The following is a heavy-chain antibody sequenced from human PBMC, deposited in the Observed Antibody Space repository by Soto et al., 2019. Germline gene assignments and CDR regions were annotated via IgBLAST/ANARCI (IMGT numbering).Heavy chain of an antibody. V-gene: IGHV4-30-4*08. CDR2: IYYSGST. J-gene: IGHJ4*02. CDR1: GGSISSGGYY. Sequence: PSETLSLTCTVSGGSISSGGYYWSWIRQHPGKGLEWIGYIYYSGSTYYNPSLKSRVTISVDTSKNQFSLKLSSVTAADTAVYYCQVRGVMWSFDYWGQGTLVTVSS. CDR3: QVRGVMWSFDY. D-gene: IGHD3-10*01.